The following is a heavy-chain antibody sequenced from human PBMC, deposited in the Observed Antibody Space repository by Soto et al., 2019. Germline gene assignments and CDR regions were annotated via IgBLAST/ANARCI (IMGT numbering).Heavy chain of an antibody. Sequence: QVQLVQSGAEMRKSGSSLRVSCKASGGTFSDYAFSWVRQAPGQGLEWMGGIVPRFGSPNYAQKFGGRVTITADTSTSTVYMELSGLRFDDTAVYFCARDRIQLRLGKYSFNGMDVWGQGTTITVSS. D-gene: IGHD3-16*01. V-gene: IGHV1-69*06. CDR2: IVPRFGSP. CDR3: ARDRIQLRLGKYSFNGMDV. J-gene: IGHJ6*02. CDR1: GGTFSDYA.